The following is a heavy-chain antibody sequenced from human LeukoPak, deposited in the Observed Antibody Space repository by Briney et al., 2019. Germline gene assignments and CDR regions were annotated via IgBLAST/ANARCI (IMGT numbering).Heavy chain of an antibody. Sequence: GESLKISCKGSGYSFTSYWIGWVGQMPGKGLEWMGIIYPGDSDTRYSPSFQGQVTISADKSISTAYLQWSSLKASDTAMYYCARQELLWFGGLNWFDPWGQGTLVTVSS. CDR2: IYPGDSDT. J-gene: IGHJ5*02. CDR1: GYSFTSYW. CDR3: ARQELLWFGGLNWFDP. V-gene: IGHV5-51*01. D-gene: IGHD3-10*01.